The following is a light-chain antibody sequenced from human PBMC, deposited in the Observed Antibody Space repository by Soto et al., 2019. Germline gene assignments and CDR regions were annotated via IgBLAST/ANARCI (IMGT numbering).Light chain of an antibody. CDR2: DVS. CDR1: SSDVGGYNY. J-gene: IGLJ1*01. V-gene: IGLV2-14*01. CDR3: SSYTSSSTVS. Sequence: QSVLTQPASVSGSPGQSITISCTGTSSDVGGYNYATWYQQHPGKAPKLMIYDVSNRPSGVSNRFSGSKSGNTASLTISGLQAEDEADYYCSSYTSSSTVSFGTGNKVTVL.